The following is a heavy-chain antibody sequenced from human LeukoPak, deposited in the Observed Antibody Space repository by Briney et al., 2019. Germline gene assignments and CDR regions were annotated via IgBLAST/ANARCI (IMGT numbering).Heavy chain of an antibody. Sequence: GASVKVSCKASGGTFSSYAISWVRPAPAQGLEWMGGIIPIFGTANYAQKFQGRVTITADESTSTAYMEVSSLRSEDTAVYYCARGGQRWNTGGGEYGDFDYWGQGTLVTVSS. J-gene: IGHJ4*02. CDR1: GGTFSSYA. CDR2: IIPIFGTA. V-gene: IGHV1-69*13. CDR3: ARGGQRWNTGGGEYGDFDY. D-gene: IGHD4-23*01.